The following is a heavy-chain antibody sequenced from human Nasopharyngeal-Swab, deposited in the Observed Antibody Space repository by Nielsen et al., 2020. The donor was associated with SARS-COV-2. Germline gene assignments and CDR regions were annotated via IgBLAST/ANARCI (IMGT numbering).Heavy chain of an antibody. Sequence: GDSLKISCMGSGYSFTNYWIVWVRQMPGKGLEWMGMIYPGASDIRYSPSFEGQVTISADQPVSTTYLQWRSLKASDTAIYYCARGIRGPNNWVDPWGQGTLVTVSS. J-gene: IGHJ5*02. CDR3: ARGIRGPNNWVDP. CDR1: GYSFTNYW. D-gene: IGHD3-10*01. CDR2: IYPGASDI. V-gene: IGHV5-51*04.